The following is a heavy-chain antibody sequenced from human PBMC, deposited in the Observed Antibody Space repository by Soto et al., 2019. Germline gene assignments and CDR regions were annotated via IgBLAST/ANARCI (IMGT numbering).Heavy chain of an antibody. D-gene: IGHD3-10*01. J-gene: IGHJ6*02. CDR2: IIPILDVA. CDR1: GGDFLSYT. Sequence: QLVQSGAEVKRPGSSVKVSCKASGGDFLSYTISWVRQVPGQGPEWMGTIIPILDVAKNAQKFQGRVAXTADKATSTVYMELRSLRSDDTAVYYCAQMWFGELWHGMDVWGQGTRITVSS. V-gene: IGHV1-69*02. CDR3: AQMWFGELWHGMDV.